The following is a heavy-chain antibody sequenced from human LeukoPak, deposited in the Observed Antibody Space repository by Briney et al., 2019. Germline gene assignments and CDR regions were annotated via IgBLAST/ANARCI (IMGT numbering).Heavy chain of an antibody. Sequence: GGSLRLSCAASGFTFSSYAMSWVRQAPGKGLEWVSAISGSGSRPYYADSVKGRFTISRDNAKNTLYLQMNSLRADDTAVYYCARAAAGTSGAFDIWGQGTMVTVSS. CDR2: ISGSGSRP. CDR1: GFTFSSYA. J-gene: IGHJ3*02. CDR3: ARAAAGTSGAFDI. D-gene: IGHD6-13*01. V-gene: IGHV3-23*01.